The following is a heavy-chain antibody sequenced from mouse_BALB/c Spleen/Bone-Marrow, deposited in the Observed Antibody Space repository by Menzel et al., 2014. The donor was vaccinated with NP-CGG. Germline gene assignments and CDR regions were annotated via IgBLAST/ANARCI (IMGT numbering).Heavy chain of an antibody. D-gene: IGHD2-14*01. CDR2: IHPNSGNT. V-gene: IGHV1S130*01. CDR3: ARHHRYAYYFDY. J-gene: IGHJ2*01. Sequence: VQLQQSGSVLVRPGASVKLSCKASGYTFTNSWIHWAKQRPGQGLEWIGEIHPNSGNTNYNEKFKGKATLTADISSSTAYVDLSSLTAEDSSVYYWARHHRYAYYFDYWGQGTTLTVSS. CDR1: GYTFTNSW.